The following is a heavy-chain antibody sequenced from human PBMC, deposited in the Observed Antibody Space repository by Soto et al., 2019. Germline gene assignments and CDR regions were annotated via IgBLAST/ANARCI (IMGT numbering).Heavy chain of an antibody. V-gene: IGHV4-31*03. D-gene: IGHD2-15*01. Sequence: SETLSLTCTVSGGSINNGAYYWTWIRQHPGKGLEWIGYIYYSGSTYYNPSLKSRVTMSVDMSKSQFSLTLRSVTAADTAVYYCVRDIGGSGWFAPWGQGTLVTVSS. CDR1: GGSINNGAYY. J-gene: IGHJ5*02. CDR2: IYYSGST. CDR3: VRDIGGSGWFAP.